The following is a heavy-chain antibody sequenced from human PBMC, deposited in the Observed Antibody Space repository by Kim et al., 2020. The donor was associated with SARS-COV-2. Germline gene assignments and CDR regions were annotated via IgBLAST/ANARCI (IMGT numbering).Heavy chain of an antibody. CDR3: ARDGDCTNGVCYMDY. CDR1: GFTVSSNY. Sequence: GGSLRLSCAASGFTVSSNYMSWVRQAPGKGLEWVSVIYSGCSTYYADSVKGRFTISRDNSKNTLYLQMNSLRAEDTAVYYCARDGDCTNGVCYMDYWGQGTLVTVSS. V-gene: IGHV3-53*01. J-gene: IGHJ4*02. CDR2: IYSGCST. D-gene: IGHD2-8*01.